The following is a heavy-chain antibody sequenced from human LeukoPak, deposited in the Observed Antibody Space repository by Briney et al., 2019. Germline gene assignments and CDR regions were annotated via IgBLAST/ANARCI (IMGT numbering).Heavy chain of an antibody. Sequence: SETLSLTCTVSGSSISSGFYWGWIRQPPGKGLEWIGNLFHSGTTFSNPSLKSRLTMSLGTSKNQFSLKLSSVTAADTAVYYCARIMYYYDSSGYHLPDYFDYWGQGTLVTVSS. CDR2: LFHSGTT. CDR3: ARIMYYYDSSGYHLPDYFDY. CDR1: GSSISSGFY. V-gene: IGHV4-38-2*02. J-gene: IGHJ4*02. D-gene: IGHD3-22*01.